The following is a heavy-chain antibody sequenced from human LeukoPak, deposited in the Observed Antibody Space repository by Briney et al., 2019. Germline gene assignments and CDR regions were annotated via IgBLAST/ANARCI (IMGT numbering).Heavy chain of an antibody. CDR3: AREVFGNDFWSGYYNPWFDP. CDR2: IYYSGST. Sequence: PSETLSLTCTVSGGSISSGGYYWSWIRQHPGKGLEWIGYIYYSGSTYYNPSLKSRVTISVDTSKNQFSLKLSSVTAAATAVYYCAREVFGNDFWSGYYNPWFDPWGKGTLVTVSS. CDR1: GGSISSGGYY. D-gene: IGHD3-3*01. J-gene: IGHJ5*02. V-gene: IGHV4-31*03.